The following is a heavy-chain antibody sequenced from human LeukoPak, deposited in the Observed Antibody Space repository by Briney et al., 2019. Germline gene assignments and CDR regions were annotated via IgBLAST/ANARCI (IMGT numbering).Heavy chain of an antibody. D-gene: IGHD1-26*01. CDR2: FSYSGST. J-gene: IGHJ4*02. V-gene: IGHV4-59*01. Sequence: SETLSLTCSVSGVSISTYYWIWIRQPPAKGLEWMGFFSYSGSTKYNPSLKSRVTMSVDTSKNQFSLKLSSVTAADTAVYYCARMYSGTSYYFDYWGQGTLVTVSS. CDR1: GVSISTYY. CDR3: ARMYSGTSYYFDY.